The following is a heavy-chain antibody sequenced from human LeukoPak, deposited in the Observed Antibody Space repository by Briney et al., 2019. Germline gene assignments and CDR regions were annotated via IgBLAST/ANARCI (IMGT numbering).Heavy chain of an antibody. Sequence: PSETLSLTCAVYGGSFSGYYWSWIRQPPGKGLEWIGEINHSGSTNYNPSLKSRVTISVDTSKNQFSLKLSSVTAADTAVYYCARDNRGVNAFDIWGQGTMVTVSS. CDR2: INHSGST. J-gene: IGHJ3*02. CDR3: ARDNRGVNAFDI. CDR1: GGSFSGYY. V-gene: IGHV4-34*01. D-gene: IGHD3-10*01.